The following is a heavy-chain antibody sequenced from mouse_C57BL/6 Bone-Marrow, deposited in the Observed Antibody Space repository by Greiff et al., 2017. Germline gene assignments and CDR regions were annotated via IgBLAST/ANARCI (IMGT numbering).Heavy chain of an antibody. CDR2: IYPGGGYT. D-gene: IGHD1-1*01. CDR3: ARGDYYGSSSYYFDY. CDR1: GYTFTNYW. V-gene: IGHV1-63*01. J-gene: IGHJ2*01. Sequence: QVQLQQSGAELVRPGTSVKMSCKASGYTFTNYWIGWAKQRPGHGLEWIGDIYPGGGYTNYNEKFKGKATLTSDKSSSTAYMQFSSLTSEDSAIYYCARGDYYGSSSYYFDYWGQGTTLTVSS.